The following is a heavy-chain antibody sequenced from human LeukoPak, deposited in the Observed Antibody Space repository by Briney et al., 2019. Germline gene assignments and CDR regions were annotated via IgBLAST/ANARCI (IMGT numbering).Heavy chain of an antibody. D-gene: IGHD2-8*01. Sequence: GGTLRLSCAASGFSFTTYGISWVRQPPGKGLEWVSGIGGDDSTYYTDSLKGQFTISRDTSKNRLYLQINSLRAGDTAVYYCAKDSHNGYFDSWGQGTLVTVSS. CDR2: IGGDDST. V-gene: IGHV3-23*01. J-gene: IGHJ4*02. CDR1: GFSFTTYG. CDR3: AKDSHNGYFDS.